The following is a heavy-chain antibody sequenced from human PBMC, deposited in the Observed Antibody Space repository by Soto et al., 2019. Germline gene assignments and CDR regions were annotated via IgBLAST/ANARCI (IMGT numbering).Heavy chain of an antibody. CDR2: ISSSSSYI. J-gene: IGHJ6*02. CDR3: ARDSGSSSDYYGMDV. D-gene: IGHD6-13*01. V-gene: IGHV3-21*01. Sequence: GGSLRLSCAASGFIFTSYSMNWVRQAPGKGLEWVSSISSSSSYIYYADSVKGRFTISRDNAKNSLYLQMSSLRAEDTAVYYCARDSGSSSDYYGMDVWRQGTTVTVSS. CDR1: GFIFTSYS.